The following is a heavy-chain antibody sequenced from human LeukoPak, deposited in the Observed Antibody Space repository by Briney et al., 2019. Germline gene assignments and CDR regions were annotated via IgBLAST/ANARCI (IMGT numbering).Heavy chain of an antibody. J-gene: IGHJ4*02. V-gene: IGHV3-30*04. D-gene: IGHD3-10*01. CDR3: ARYYRLDY. Sequence: GGSLRLSCAASGFTFSSYAMHWVRQAPGKGLEWVAVISYDGSNKYYADSVKGRFTISRDNSKNTLYLQMNSLRADDTAVYYCARYYRLDYWGQGTLVTVSS. CDR2: ISYDGSNK. CDR1: GFTFSSYA.